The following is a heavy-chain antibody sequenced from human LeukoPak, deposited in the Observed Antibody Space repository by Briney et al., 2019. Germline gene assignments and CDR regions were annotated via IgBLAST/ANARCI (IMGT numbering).Heavy chain of an antibody. CDR2: IRYDGSNR. CDR3: AKGGRITMLRGVQRDHYFDY. J-gene: IGHJ4*02. Sequence: PGGSLRLSCGASGFTFSSYGMHWVRQAPGKGLEWVAYIRYDGSNRHYADSVKGRFTISRDNSKNTLCLQMNSLRVEDTAVYYCAKGGRITMLRGVQRDHYFDYWGQGTLVTVSS. CDR1: GFTFSSYG. V-gene: IGHV3-30*02. D-gene: IGHD3-10*01.